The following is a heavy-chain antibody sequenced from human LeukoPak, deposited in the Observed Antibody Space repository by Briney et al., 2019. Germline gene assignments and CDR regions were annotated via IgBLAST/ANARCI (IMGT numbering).Heavy chain of an antibody. CDR2: IYYSGST. J-gene: IGHJ4*02. D-gene: IGHD6-19*01. V-gene: IGHV4-30-4*01. Sequence: PSETLSLTCTVSGGSISSGDYYWSWIRQPPGKGLEWIGYIYYSGSTYYNPSLKSRVTISVDTSKNQFSLKLSSVTAADTAVYYCARDSSGWYPHFDYWGQGTLVTVSS. CDR3: ARDSSGWYPHFDY. CDR1: GGSISSGDYY.